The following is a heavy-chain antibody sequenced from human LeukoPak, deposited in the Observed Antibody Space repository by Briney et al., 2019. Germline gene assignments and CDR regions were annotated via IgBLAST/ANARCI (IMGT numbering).Heavy chain of an antibody. CDR2: ISYDGSNK. CDR1: GFTFSSYG. Sequence: GGSLRLSCEASGFTFSSYGMHWVRQAPGKGLEWVAVISYDGSNKYYADYVKGRFTISRDNSKNTLYLQMNSLRAEDTAVYYCAKDQYYYDSSGYSDYWGQGTLVTVSS. CDR3: AKDQYYYDSSGYSDY. D-gene: IGHD3-22*01. J-gene: IGHJ4*02. V-gene: IGHV3-30*18.